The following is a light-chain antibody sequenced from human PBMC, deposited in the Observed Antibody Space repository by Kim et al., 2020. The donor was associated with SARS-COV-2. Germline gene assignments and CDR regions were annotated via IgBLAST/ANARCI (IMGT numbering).Light chain of an antibody. Sequence: RVTISCSGSSSNIGSNYVYWYQQLPGTAPKLLIYRNNQRPSGVPDRISGSKSGTSASLAISGLRSEDEADYYCAAWDDSLSGHVVFGGGTQLTVL. V-gene: IGLV1-47*01. J-gene: IGLJ2*01. CDR3: AAWDDSLSGHVV. CDR1: SSNIGSNY. CDR2: RNN.